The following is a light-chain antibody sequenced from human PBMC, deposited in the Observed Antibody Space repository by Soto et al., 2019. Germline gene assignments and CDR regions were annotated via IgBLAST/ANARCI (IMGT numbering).Light chain of an antibody. CDR1: QTASNY. CDR3: QQTYTTPRT. CDR2: ATS. Sequence: QMTQSPSYLSASVGDRISITCRASQTASNYVNWYQQKPGKAPTLLISATSTLQSGVPSRFRGSGSGTDFTLTITSLQPEDFATYYCQQTYTTPRTFGQGTKVDIK. V-gene: IGKV1-39*01. J-gene: IGKJ1*01.